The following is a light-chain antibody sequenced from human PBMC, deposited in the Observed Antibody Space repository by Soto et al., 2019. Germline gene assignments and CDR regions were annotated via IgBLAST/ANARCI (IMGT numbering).Light chain of an antibody. J-gene: IGLJ2*01. CDR1: SSDFAGYTS. CDR2: EVS. V-gene: IGLV2-14*01. CDR3: SSYTSSSTLGVV. Sequence: QSALTQPASVSGSPGQSITLSCTGTSSDFAGYTSVSWYQQHPGEAPKIIIYEVSNRPSGVSNRFSGSKSGNTASLTISGLQAEDEADYYCSSYTSSSTLGVVFGGGTKLTVL.